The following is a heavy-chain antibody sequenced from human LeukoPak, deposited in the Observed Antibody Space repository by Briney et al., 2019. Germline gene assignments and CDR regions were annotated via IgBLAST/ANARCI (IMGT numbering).Heavy chain of an antibody. V-gene: IGHV4-34*01. D-gene: IGHD3-10*01. J-gene: IGHJ6*02. Sequence: PGGSLRLSCTASGFTFGDYAMSWFRQPPGKGLEWIGEINHSGSTNYNPSLKSRVTISVDTSKNQFSLKLSSVTAADTAVYYCARGRSITMVRGVPYGYYYGMDVWGQGTTVTVSS. CDR1: GFTFGDYA. CDR3: ARGRSITMVRGVPYGYYYGMDV. CDR2: INHSGST.